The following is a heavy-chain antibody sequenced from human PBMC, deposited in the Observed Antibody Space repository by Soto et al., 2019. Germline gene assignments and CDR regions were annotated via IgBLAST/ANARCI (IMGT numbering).Heavy chain of an antibody. V-gene: IGHV4-30-4*01. CDR2: IYYSGST. D-gene: IGHD3-3*01. Sequence: QVQLQESGPGLVKPSQTLSLTCTVSGGSISSGDYYWSWIRQPPGKGLEWIGYIYYSGSTYYNPSLKSRVTIPVDTAKNQCSLKLSSLTAADTAVYYCAREEWMRRYFDYWGQGTLVTVSS. J-gene: IGHJ4*02. CDR3: AREEWMRRYFDY. CDR1: GGSISSGDYY.